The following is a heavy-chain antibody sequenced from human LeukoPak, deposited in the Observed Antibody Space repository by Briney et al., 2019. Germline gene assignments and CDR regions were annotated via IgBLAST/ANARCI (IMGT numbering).Heavy chain of an antibody. CDR3: ARPALYSSDWNPLNY. V-gene: IGHV3-72*01. J-gene: IGHJ4*02. CDR1: GLTLSDHS. Sequence: GRSLRLSSAASGLTLSDHSMDWVRQAPGKGLEWVGRTRNKANSYTTEYAASVKGRFIISRDDSKNSLYLQMNSLKTEDTAVYYCARPALYSSDWNPLNYWGQGTLVTVSS. CDR2: TRNKANSYTT. D-gene: IGHD6-19*01.